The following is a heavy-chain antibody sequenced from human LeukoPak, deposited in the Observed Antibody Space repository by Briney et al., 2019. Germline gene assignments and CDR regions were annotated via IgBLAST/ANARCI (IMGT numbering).Heavy chain of an antibody. CDR2: ISGSGGST. CDR3: AKGETAAGMDYYYYGMDV. Sequence: PGGSLRLSCAASGFTFSSYAMSWDRQAPGKGLEWVSAISGSGGSTYYADSVKGRFTISRDNSKNTLYLQMNSLRAEDTAVYYCAKGETAAGMDYYYYGMDVWGQGTTVTVSS. V-gene: IGHV3-23*01. J-gene: IGHJ6*02. CDR1: GFTFSSYA. D-gene: IGHD6-13*01.